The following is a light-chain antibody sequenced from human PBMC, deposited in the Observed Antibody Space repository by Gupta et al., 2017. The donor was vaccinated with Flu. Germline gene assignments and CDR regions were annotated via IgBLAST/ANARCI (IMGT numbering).Light chain of an antibody. CDR2: DAS. CDR3: QQRSRWPT. V-gene: IGKV3-11*01. J-gene: IGKJ2*01. Sequence: SPATLSLSPGERATLSCRASQSVTTYLDWYQQQPGQAPRLLIYDASNRATGIPARFSGSGSGTDFSLTSSSLEPEDFAVYYWQQRSRWPTFGQGTKLEI. CDR1: QSVTTY.